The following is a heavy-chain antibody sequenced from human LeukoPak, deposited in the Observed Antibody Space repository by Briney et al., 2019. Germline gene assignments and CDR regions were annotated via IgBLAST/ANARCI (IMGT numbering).Heavy chain of an antibody. V-gene: IGHV4-4*07. D-gene: IGHD3-22*01. CDR2: IYTSGST. CDR3: ARDTYYYDSSGYWADY. Sequence: SETLSLTCTLSGGSISSYYWSWIRQPAGKGLEWIGRIYTSGSTNYNPSLKSRVTMSVDTSKNQFSLTLSSVTAADTAVYYCARDTYYYDSSGYWADYWGQGTLVTVSS. J-gene: IGHJ4*02. CDR1: GGSISSYY.